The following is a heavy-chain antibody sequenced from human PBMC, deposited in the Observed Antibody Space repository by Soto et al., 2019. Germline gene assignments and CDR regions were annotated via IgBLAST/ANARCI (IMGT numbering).Heavy chain of an antibody. V-gene: IGHV3-30*18. Sequence: GGSLRLSCAASGFTFSSHGMHWVRQAPGKGLEWVAVISYDGSNKYYADSVKGRFTISRDNSKNTLYLQMNSLRAEDTAVYYCAKDHPRGYSSSWYNYFDYWGQGTLVTVSS. CDR3: AKDHPRGYSSSWYNYFDY. D-gene: IGHD6-13*01. CDR1: GFTFSSHG. CDR2: ISYDGSNK. J-gene: IGHJ4*02.